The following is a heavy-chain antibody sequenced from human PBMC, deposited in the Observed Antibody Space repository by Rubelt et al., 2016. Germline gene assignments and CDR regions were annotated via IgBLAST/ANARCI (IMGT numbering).Heavy chain of an antibody. V-gene: IGHV4-39*01. D-gene: IGHD6-19*01. CDR2: YYSGST. J-gene: IGHJ3*02. Sequence: YYSGSTYYNPSLKSRVTISVDTSKNQFSLKLSSVTAADTAVYYCARPVAGTSDAFDIWGQGTMVTVSS. CDR3: ARPVAGTSDAFDI.